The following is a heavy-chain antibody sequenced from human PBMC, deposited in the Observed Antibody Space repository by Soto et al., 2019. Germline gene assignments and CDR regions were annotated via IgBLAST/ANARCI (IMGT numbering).Heavy chain of an antibody. V-gene: IGHV1-69*13. Sequence: ASLKVSCKASGGTFSRNTISWVRQAPGQGLEWMGGIMPIFGSANYAQKFQGRVTITADENTRTVYMELSRLRSEDTAVYYCARQFDSDTTGYYYAYWGQGXLVTVYS. J-gene: IGHJ4*02. D-gene: IGHD3-22*01. CDR1: GGTFSRNT. CDR3: ARQFDSDTTGYYYAY. CDR2: IMPIFGSA.